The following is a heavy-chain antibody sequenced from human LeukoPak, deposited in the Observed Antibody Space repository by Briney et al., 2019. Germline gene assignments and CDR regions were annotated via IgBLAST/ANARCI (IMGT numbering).Heavy chain of an antibody. CDR1: GFTFSSYW. J-gene: IGHJ4*02. CDR2: INSDGSST. D-gene: IGHD3-9*01. V-gene: IGHV3-74*01. Sequence: GGSLRLSCAASGFTFSSYWMHWVRQAPGKGLVWVSRINSDGSSTSYADSVQGRFTISRDNSKNTLYLQMHSLRAEDTAVYYCARDDPHYDILTGYYPIDSWGQGTLVTVSS. CDR3: ARDDPHYDILTGYYPIDS.